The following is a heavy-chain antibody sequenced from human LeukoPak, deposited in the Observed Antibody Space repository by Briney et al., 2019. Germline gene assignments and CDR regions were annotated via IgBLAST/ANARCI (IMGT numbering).Heavy chain of an antibody. CDR2: INPNSGDT. CDR3: ARDLYNWNMDV. Sequence: ASVKVSCQASGYTFTGYYMHWVRQAPGQGLEWMGWINPNSGDTNYAQKFHGRVTMTRDTSINTAYMELSRLRSDDTAVYYCARDLYNWNMDVWGKGTTVTVSS. V-gene: IGHV1-2*02. CDR1: GYTFTGYY. D-gene: IGHD1-20*01. J-gene: IGHJ6*03.